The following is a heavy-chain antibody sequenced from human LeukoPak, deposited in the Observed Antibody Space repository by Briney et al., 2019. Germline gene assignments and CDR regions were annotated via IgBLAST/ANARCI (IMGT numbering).Heavy chain of an antibody. CDR3: ARIGSSGNFDY. V-gene: IGHV4-39*01. CDR2: IYYSGNT. D-gene: IGHD5-12*01. CDR1: GGSISSSSYY. Sequence: SETLSLTCTVSGGSISSSSYYWGWIRQPPGKGLEWIGSIYYSGNTYYNSSLKSRATISVDTSSNQFSLELSSVTAADTAVYYCARIGSSGNFDYWGQGTLVTVSS. J-gene: IGHJ4*02.